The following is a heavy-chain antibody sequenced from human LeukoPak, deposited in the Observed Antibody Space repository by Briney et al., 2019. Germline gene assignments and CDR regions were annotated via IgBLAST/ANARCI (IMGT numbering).Heavy chain of an antibody. CDR1: NSSTSSGYY. CDR2: IFRSGNT. V-gene: IGHV4-38-2*02. CDR3: ARDSPLAATSRAVLVYAFDI. D-gene: IGHD2-8*01. J-gene: IGHJ3*02. Sequence: KPSETLSLTCTVSNSSTSSGYYWGWIRQPPGTGLEWIGSIFRSGNTYYNPSLKSRVTISVDTSKNQFSLKLSSVTAADTAVYFCARDSPLAATSRAVLVYAFDIWGQGTVVTVSS.